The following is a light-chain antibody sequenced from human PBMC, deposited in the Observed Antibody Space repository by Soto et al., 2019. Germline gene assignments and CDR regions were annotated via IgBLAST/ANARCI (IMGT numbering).Light chain of an antibody. CDR1: NSDVGRYNS. J-gene: IGLJ3*02. CDR3: FSYASNDNWV. Sequence: QSALTQPHSLSGSPGQSVTISCTGTNSDVGRYNSVSWYQHLPGKAPKIIISAVRQRPSGVPDRFSGSKSGNTASLTISGLQAYDDAAYFCFSYASNDNWVFGGGTKVTVL. CDR2: AVR. V-gene: IGLV2-11*01.